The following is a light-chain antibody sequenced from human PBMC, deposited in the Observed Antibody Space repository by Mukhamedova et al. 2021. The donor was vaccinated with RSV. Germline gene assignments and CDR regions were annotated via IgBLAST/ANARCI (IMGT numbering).Light chain of an antibody. V-gene: IGKV1-39*01. CDR2: AAS. J-gene: IGKJ2*01. Sequence: WYQRRVHGKAPELLISAASTLQSGVPSRFSGSGSGTYFTLTITSLQPEDFATYYCHQTYSLPYTFGQGTKLQIK. CDR3: HQTYSLPYT.